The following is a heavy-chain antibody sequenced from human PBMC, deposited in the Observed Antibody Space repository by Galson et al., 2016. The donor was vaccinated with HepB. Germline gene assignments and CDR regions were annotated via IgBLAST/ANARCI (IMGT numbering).Heavy chain of an antibody. CDR3: ARSPGGYAFDL. D-gene: IGHD3-10*01. Sequence: ETLSLTCSVSGGSVTYYYWSWIRQPPGKGLEYIGYIYYTGSTNDNPSLNSRVTMSLDTSKNQLSLNLSSVTDADTAIYYCARSPGGYAFDLWGQGTMVSVSS. V-gene: IGHV4-59*02. J-gene: IGHJ3*01. CDR1: GGSVTYYY. CDR2: IYYTGST.